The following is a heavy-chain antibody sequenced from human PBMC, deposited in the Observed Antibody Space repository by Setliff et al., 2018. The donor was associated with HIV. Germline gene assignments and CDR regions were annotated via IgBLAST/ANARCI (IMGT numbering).Heavy chain of an antibody. D-gene: IGHD3-3*01. Sequence: SATLSLTCTVSGGSISSGGYYWSWIRQHPGKGLEWIGYIHYSGNTYHNPSLNSRISISVDMSKNKFSLKLSSLTAADTAVYYCARGGLGVVTSFDSWGPGTLVTVSS. J-gene: IGHJ4*02. CDR1: GGSISSGGYY. V-gene: IGHV4-31*03. CDR2: IHYSGNT. CDR3: ARGGLGVVTSFDS.